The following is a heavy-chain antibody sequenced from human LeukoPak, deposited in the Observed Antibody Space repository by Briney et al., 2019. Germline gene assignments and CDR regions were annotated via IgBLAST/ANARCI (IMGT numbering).Heavy chain of an antibody. V-gene: IGHV3-23*01. Sequence: GGSLRLSCAASGFTFSSYGMHWVRQAPGKGLEWVSAISGSGGSTYYADSVKGRFTISRDNSKNTLYLQMNSLRVDDTAVYYCARRDIVVVVSASDYWGQGTLVTVSS. CDR2: ISGSGGST. CDR1: GFTFSSYG. CDR3: ARRDIVVVVSASDY. J-gene: IGHJ4*02. D-gene: IGHD2-15*01.